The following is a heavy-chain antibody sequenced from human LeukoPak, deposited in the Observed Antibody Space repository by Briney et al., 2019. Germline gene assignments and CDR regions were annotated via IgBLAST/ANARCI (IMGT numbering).Heavy chain of an antibody. D-gene: IGHD3-22*01. J-gene: IGHJ4*02. V-gene: IGHV1-2*02. CDR3: ARTYYDSSGYCFDY. CDR2: INPNSGGT. Sequence: ASVKVSCKASGYTFTGYYMHWVRQAPGQGLEWRGWINPNSGGTNYAQKFQGRVTMTRDTSISTAYMELSRLRSDDTAVYYCARTYYDSSGYCFDYWGQGTLVTVSS. CDR1: GYTFTGYY.